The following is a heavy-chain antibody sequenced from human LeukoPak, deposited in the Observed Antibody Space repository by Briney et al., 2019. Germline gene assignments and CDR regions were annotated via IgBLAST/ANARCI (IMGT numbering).Heavy chain of an antibody. CDR2: INSDGSRT. D-gene: IGHD1-1*01. Sequence: PGGSLRLSCAASGFTFSSYWMHWVRQAPGKGLVWVSRINSDGSRTSYADSVKGRFTISRDNAKNTLYLQMNSLRAEDTAVYYCARDNDDGGFDYWGQGTLVTVSS. J-gene: IGHJ4*02. CDR3: ARDNDDGGFDY. V-gene: IGHV3-74*01. CDR1: GFTFSSYW.